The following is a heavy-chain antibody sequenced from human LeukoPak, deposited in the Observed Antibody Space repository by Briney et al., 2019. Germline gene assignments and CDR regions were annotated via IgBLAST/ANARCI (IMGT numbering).Heavy chain of an antibody. D-gene: IGHD1-7*01. J-gene: IGHJ4*02. V-gene: IGHV3-66*02. CDR3: ARQGELELRTFFDY. CDR2: IYSGGST. Sequence: GGSLRLSCAASGFTVSSNYMSWVRQAPGKGLEWVSVIYSGGSTYYADSVKGRLTISRDNSKNTLYLQMNSLRAEDTAVYYCARQGELELRTFFDYWGQGTLVTVSS. CDR1: GFTVSSNY.